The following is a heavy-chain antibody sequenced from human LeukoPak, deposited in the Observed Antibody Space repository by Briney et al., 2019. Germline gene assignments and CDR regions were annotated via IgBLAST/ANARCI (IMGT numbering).Heavy chain of an antibody. CDR2: ISANDGNT. CDR3: ARGNLRITIFGVVIPPYGMDV. J-gene: IGHJ6*02. V-gene: IGHV1-18*01. Sequence: ASVKVSCKASGYTFTSYGISWVRQAPGQGLEWMGWISANDGNTDYPQKLQGRVTMTTDTSTSTAYMEMRSLRSDDTAVYYCARGNLRITIFGVVIPPYGMDVWGQGTTVTVSS. D-gene: IGHD3-3*01. CDR1: GYTFTSYG.